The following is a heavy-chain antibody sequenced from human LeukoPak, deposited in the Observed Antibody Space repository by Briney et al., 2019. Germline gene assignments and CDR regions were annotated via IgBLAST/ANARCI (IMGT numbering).Heavy chain of an antibody. Sequence: GGSLRLSCAASGFTFSRYSMNWVRQAPGKGLKWVSYISSSGGTIYYADSVKGRFTISRDNAKNSLYLQMNSLRAEDTAVYYCARVTWDTALLTGAFDIWGQGTMVTVAS. J-gene: IGHJ3*02. CDR1: GFTFSRYS. CDR3: ARVTWDTALLTGAFDI. D-gene: IGHD5-18*01. CDR2: ISSSGGTI. V-gene: IGHV3-48*04.